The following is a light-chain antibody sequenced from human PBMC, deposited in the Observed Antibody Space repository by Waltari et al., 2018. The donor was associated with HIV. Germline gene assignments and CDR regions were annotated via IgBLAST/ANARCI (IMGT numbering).Light chain of an antibody. Sequence: QPGLQQPPSVSGAQGQRVTFSYNGTRSNIRAGYDSPWYQHFPGAAPQVLIYTNRHRPSRVPDRFSGSKSGSSASLAISGLQAEDEADYYCQSYDSSLSGSVFGGGTKLTVL. CDR3: QSYDSSLSGSV. CDR1: RSNIRAGYD. CDR2: TNR. J-gene: IGLJ2*01. V-gene: IGLV1-40*01.